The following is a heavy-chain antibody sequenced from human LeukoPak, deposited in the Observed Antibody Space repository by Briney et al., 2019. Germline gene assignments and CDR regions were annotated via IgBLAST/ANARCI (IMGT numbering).Heavy chain of an antibody. CDR1: GGSISSYY. V-gene: IGHV4-59*01. D-gene: IGHD4-23*01. J-gene: IGHJ4*02. CDR2: IYYSGST. CDR3: ARVQAYGGKGYFDY. Sequence: SETLSLTCTVSGGSISSYYWSWIRQPPGKGLEWFGYIYYSGSTNYNPSLKSRVTISVDTSKNQFSLKLSSVTAADTAVYYCARVQAYGGKGYFDYWGQGTLVTVSS.